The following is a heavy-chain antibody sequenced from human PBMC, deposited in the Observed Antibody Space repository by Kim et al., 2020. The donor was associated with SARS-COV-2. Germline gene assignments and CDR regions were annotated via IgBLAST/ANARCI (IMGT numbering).Heavy chain of an antibody. CDR3: ARDGGKRDIVATMGY. D-gene: IGHD5-12*01. V-gene: IGHV3-30*01. J-gene: IGHJ4*02. Sequence: SVKGRFTISRDNSKNTLYLQMNSLRAEDTAVYYCARDGGKRDIVATMGYWGQGTLVTVSS.